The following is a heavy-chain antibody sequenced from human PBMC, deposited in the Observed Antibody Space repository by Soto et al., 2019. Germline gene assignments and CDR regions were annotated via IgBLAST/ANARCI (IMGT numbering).Heavy chain of an antibody. CDR2: ISYDGSSE. CDR1: GFTFSSYA. V-gene: IGHV3-30-3*01. D-gene: IGHD2-2*01. J-gene: IGHJ4*02. CDR3: GRTPGYCSATSCPSCY. Sequence: LRLSCAASGFTFSSYAMHWVRQAPGKGLEWVSAISYDGSSEYYADSVKGRFTISRDNSKNTLYLQMNSLRSEDTAVYYCGRTPGYCSATSCPSCYWGQGTLVTVSS.